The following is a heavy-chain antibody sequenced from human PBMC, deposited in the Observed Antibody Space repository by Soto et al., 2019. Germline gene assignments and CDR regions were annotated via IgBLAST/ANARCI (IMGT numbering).Heavy chain of an antibody. D-gene: IGHD3-22*01. V-gene: IGHV4-39*01. Sequence: SETLSLTCTVSGGSILGSSYYWGWIRQPPGKGLEWIGSMYYTGTTYYSPSLQSRVTISFDTSKNRVSLNLTSVTAADTAVYFCSRGSFYFEGSGYYYAHWGQGALVTVSS. J-gene: IGHJ4*02. CDR3: SRGSFYFEGSGYYYAH. CDR2: MYYTGTT. CDR1: GGSILGSSYY.